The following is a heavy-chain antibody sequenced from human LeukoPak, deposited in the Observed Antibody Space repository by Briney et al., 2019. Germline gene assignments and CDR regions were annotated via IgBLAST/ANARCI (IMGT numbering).Heavy chain of an antibody. CDR2: IYYSGST. Sequence: PSETLSLTCTVSGGSISSYYWSWIRQPPGKGLEWIGYIYYSGSTNYNPSLKSRVTISVDTSKNQFSLKLSSVTAADTAVYYCAITETVVAATRKPFDYWGQGTLVTVSS. D-gene: IGHD2-15*01. CDR1: GGSISSYY. J-gene: IGHJ4*02. CDR3: AITETVVAATRKPFDY. V-gene: IGHV4-59*08.